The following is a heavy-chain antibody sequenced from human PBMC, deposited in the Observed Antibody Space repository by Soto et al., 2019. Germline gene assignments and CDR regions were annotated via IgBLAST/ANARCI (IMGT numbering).Heavy chain of an antibody. Sequence: QVQLQESGPGLVKPSQTLSLTCAVSGGSISSGGYYWSWIRQHPGKGLEWIGYISYSGSTSCTPSLKGRATISVPTSKNQFSLEVSSVTAADTAVYYCAGSVFSWGRGTLVTVSS. J-gene: IGHJ5*02. V-gene: IGHV4-31*11. CDR3: AGSVFS. D-gene: IGHD3-10*02. CDR1: GGSISSGGYY. CDR2: ISYSGST.